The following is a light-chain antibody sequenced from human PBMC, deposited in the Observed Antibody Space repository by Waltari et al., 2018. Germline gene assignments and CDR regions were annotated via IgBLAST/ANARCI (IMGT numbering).Light chain of an antibody. Sequence: QSALTQPASVSGSPGQSTPVPCPRPTSALGRFPFVSWYQHHPRQAPKLMIYDVNKRPSGVSDRFSGSMSGNTASLTISGLQAEDEADYYCASYTSSSTYMVFGGGTNLTVL. V-gene: IGLV2-14*03. J-gene: IGLJ2*01. CDR3: ASYTSSSTYMV. CDR2: DVN. CDR1: TSALGRFPF.